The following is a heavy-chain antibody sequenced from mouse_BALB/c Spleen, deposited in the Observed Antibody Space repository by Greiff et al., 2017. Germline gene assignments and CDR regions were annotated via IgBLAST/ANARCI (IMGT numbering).Heavy chain of an antibody. Sequence: DVKLVESGGGLVKPGGSLKLSCAASGFTFSSYAMSWVRQTPAKRLEWVASISSGGSTYYPDSVMGRFTISRDNARNILYLQMSSLRSEDTAMYCCARVGNYGRFAYWGQGTLVTVSA. D-gene: IGHD2-1*01. CDR1: GFTFSSYA. CDR3: ARVGNYGRFAY. V-gene: IGHV5-6-5*01. CDR2: ISSGGST. J-gene: IGHJ3*01.